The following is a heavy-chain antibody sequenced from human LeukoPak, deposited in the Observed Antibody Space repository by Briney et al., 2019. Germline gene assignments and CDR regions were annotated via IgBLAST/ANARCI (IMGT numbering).Heavy chain of an antibody. D-gene: IGHD4-17*01. J-gene: IGHJ3*02. CDR3: ARDLSTTVTTMGNQAFDI. Sequence: PSETLSLTCTVSGGSISSGGYSWSWIRQPPGKGLEWIGYIYYSGSTYYNPSLKSRVTISVDTSKNQFSLKLSSVTAADTAVYYCARDLSTTVTTMGNQAFDIWGQGTMVTVSS. CDR1: GGSISSGGYS. CDR2: IYYSGST. V-gene: IGHV4-30-4*07.